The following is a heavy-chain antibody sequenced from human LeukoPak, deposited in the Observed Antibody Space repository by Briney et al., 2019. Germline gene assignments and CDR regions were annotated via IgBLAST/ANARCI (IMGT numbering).Heavy chain of an antibody. J-gene: IGHJ4*02. Sequence: PSETLSPTCTVPGGSISSYYWSWIRRPPGKGLEWIGYIYYSGSTNYNPSLKSRVTISVDTSKNQFSLRLSSVTAADTAFYYCARTPDVTRWLQPFDYWGQGILVTVSS. D-gene: IGHD5-24*01. CDR2: IYYSGST. CDR1: GGSISSYY. V-gene: IGHV4-59*01. CDR3: ARTPDVTRWLQPFDY.